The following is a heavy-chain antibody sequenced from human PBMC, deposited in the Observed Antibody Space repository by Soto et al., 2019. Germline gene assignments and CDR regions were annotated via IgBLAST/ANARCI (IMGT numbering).Heavy chain of an antibody. Sequence: QSGGSLRLSCAASGFTFSSYGMHWVRQAPGKGLEWVAVIWYDGSNKYYADSVRGRFTISRDNSKNTLYLQMNSLRAEDTAVYYCARADRSSFLSPQNWGQGNLVTVSS. CDR1: GFTFSSYG. V-gene: IGHV3-33*01. D-gene: IGHD6-6*01. J-gene: IGHJ4*02. CDR2: IWYDGSNK. CDR3: ARADRSSFLSPQN.